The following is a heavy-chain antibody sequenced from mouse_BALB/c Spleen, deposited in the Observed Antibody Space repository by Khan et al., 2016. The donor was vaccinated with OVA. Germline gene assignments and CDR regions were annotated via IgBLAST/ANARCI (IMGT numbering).Heavy chain of an antibody. J-gene: IGHJ2*01. CDR1: GYSITSDYA. CDR3: ARSVTITTVVATDFDY. CDR2: ISYSGRT. Sequence: VQLKQSGPGLVKPSQSLSLTCTVTGYSITSDYAWNWIRQFPGNKLEWMGYISYSGRTSYNPSLKNRISITRDTSKNQFFLQLNSVTTEDTATYYCARSVTITTVVATDFDYWGQGTTLTVSS. D-gene: IGHD1-1*01. V-gene: IGHV3-2*02.